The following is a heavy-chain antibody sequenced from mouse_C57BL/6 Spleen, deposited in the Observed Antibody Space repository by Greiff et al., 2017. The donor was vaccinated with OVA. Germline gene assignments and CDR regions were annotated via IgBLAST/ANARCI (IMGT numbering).Heavy chain of an antibody. CDR1: GYSITSDY. CDR2: ISYSGST. D-gene: IGHD1-1*01. V-gene: IGHV3-8*01. J-gene: IGHJ1*03. CDR3: ARRGYYYGSSSHWYFDV. Sequence: DVKLQESGPGLAKPSQTLSLTCSVTGYSITSDYWNWIRKFPGNKLEYMGYISYSGSTYYNPSLKSRISITRDTSKNQYYLQLNSVTTEDTATYYCARRGYYYGSSSHWYFDVWGTGTTVTVSS.